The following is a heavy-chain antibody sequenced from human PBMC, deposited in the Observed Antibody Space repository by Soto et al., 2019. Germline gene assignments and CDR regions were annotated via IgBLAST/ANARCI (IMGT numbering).Heavy chain of an antibody. CDR3: ARGEYTGSGWYFHGMDV. D-gene: IGHD6-19*01. CDR2: ISSSGSTI. J-gene: IGHJ6*02. Sequence: ESGGGLVQPGGSLRLSCAASGFTFSSYEMNWVRQAPGKGLEWVSYISSSGSTIYYADSVKGRFTISRDNAKNSLYLQMNSLRAEDTAVYYCARGEYTGSGWYFHGMDVWGQGTTVTVSS. CDR1: GFTFSSYE. V-gene: IGHV3-48*03.